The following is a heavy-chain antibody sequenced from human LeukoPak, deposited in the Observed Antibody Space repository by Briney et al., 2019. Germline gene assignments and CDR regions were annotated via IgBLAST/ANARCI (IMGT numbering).Heavy chain of an antibody. D-gene: IGHD6-19*01. CDR3: ARVSIGWYHFDY. CDR1: GFSVSSYW. J-gene: IGHJ4*02. V-gene: IGHV3-74*01. CDR2: INPDGSTT. Sequence: GGSLRLSCVASGFSVSSYWMHWVRQVPGKGLVWVSRINPDGSTTSYADSVKDRFTISRDNAKSMVYLQMNSLRGEDSAVYYCARVSIGWYHFDYWGQGVLVSVSS.